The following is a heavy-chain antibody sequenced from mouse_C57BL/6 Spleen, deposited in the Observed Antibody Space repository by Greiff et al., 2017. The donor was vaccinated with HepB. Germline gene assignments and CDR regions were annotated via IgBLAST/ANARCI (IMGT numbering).Heavy chain of an antibody. CDR2: IYPGDGDT. V-gene: IGHV1-80*01. CDR3: APFITTVVAHWYFDV. D-gene: IGHD1-1*01. CDR1: GYAFSSYW. J-gene: IGHJ1*03. Sequence: QVQLQQSGAELVKPGASVKISCKASGYAFSSYWMNWVKQRPGKGLEWIGQIYPGDGDTNYNGKFKGKATLTADKSSSTAYMQLSSLTSEDSAVYFCAPFITTVVAHWYFDVWGTGTTVTVSS.